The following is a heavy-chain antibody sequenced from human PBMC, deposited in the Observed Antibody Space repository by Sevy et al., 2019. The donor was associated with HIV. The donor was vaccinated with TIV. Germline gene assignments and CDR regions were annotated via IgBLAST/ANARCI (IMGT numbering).Heavy chain of an antibody. Sequence: GGSLRLSCAASGFTFSDYYMSWIRQAPGKGLEWVSYISSSSSYTNYAESVKGRFTISRDNAKNSLYLQMNSLRAEDTAVYYCASSIAAAGYGYYYYYGMDVWGQGTTVTVSS. V-gene: IGHV3-11*06. D-gene: IGHD6-13*01. J-gene: IGHJ6*02. CDR3: ASSIAAAGYGYYYYYGMDV. CDR1: GFTFSDYY. CDR2: ISSSSSYT.